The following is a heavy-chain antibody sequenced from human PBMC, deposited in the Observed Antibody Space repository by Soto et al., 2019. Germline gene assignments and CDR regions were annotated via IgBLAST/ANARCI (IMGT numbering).Heavy chain of an antibody. CDR1: GYTFTSYG. Sequence: ASVKVSCKASGYTFTSYGISWVRQAPGQGLEWMGWISAYNGNTNYAQKLQGRVTMTTDTSTSTAYMELRSLRSDDTAVYYCARAGREPRLSYYDFWSGPNWFDPWGQGTPVTVSS. D-gene: IGHD3-3*01. V-gene: IGHV1-18*01. J-gene: IGHJ5*02. CDR2: ISAYNGNT. CDR3: ARAGREPRLSYYDFWSGPNWFDP.